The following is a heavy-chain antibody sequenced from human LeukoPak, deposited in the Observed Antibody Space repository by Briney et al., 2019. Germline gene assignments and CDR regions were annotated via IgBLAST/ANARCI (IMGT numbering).Heavy chain of an antibody. CDR3: AREGCSGGSCYSGSSVGFDP. D-gene: IGHD2-15*01. CDR2: INSDGSST. J-gene: IGHJ5*02. V-gene: IGHV3-74*01. CDR1: GFTFSSYW. Sequence: PGGSLRLSCAASGFTFSSYWMHWVRQAPGKGLVWVSRINSDGSSTSYADSVKGRFTISRDNAKNTLYLQMNSLRAEDTAVYYCAREGCSGGSCYSGSSVGFDPWGKGTLVTVSS.